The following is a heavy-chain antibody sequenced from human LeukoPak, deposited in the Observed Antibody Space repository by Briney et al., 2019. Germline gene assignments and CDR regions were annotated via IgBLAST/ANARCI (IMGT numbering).Heavy chain of an antibody. V-gene: IGHV4-4*09. CDR1: GGSISSYY. J-gene: IGHJ6*03. D-gene: IGHD6-13*01. Sequence: SETLSLTCTVSGGSISSYYWSWIRQPPGKGLERIGYIYTSGSTNYNPSLKSRVTISVDTSKNQFSLKLSSVTAADTAVYYCARKRAAAGTVHYYYYMDVWGKGTTVTVSS. CDR2: IYTSGST. CDR3: ARKRAAAGTVHYYYYMDV.